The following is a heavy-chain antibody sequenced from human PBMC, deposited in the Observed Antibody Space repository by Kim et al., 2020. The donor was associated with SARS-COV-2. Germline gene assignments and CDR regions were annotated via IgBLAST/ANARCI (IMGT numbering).Heavy chain of an antibody. CDR2: INPNSGDT. CDR3: ARDLNRDYGSGSYAYGMDV. V-gene: IGHV1-2*04. Sequence: ASVKVSCKASGYTFTGYYMHWVRQAPGQGLEWMGWINPNSGDTNYAQKFQGWVTMTRDTSISTAYMELSRLRSDDTAVYYCARDLNRDYGSGSYAYGMDVWGQGTTVTVSS. J-gene: IGHJ6*02. CDR1: GYTFTGYY. D-gene: IGHD3-10*01.